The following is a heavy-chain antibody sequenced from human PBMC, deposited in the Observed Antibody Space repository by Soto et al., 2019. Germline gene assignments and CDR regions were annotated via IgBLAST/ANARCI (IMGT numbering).Heavy chain of an antibody. J-gene: IGHJ6*02. V-gene: IGHV3-30*18. CDR1: GFSFSSYA. CDR2: ISYDGSNK. CDR3: AKGILAATIGPYAMDV. Sequence: QVQKVESGGGVVQPGTSLRLSCAASGFSFSSYAMHWVRQTPGKGLEWLGVISYDGSNKYYADFVRGRFTISRDRSKNTLYLQVNSLRAEDTAVYYCAKGILAATIGPYAMDVWGQGTTVTVSS. D-gene: IGHD6-13*01.